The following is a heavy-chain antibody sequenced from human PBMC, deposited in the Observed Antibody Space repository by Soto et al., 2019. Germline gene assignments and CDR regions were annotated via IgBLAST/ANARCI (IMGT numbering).Heavy chain of an antibody. CDR2: ISYDGSNK. D-gene: IGHD3-10*01. J-gene: IGHJ6*02. Sequence: GGSLRLSCAASGFIFSSYGMYWVRQAPGKGLEWVAVISYDGSNKYYADSVKGRFTISRDYSENTLYLQMNSLRPEDTAVYYCAKEGGHGFGYYGMDVWGQGTTVTVSS. CDR3: AKEGGHGFGYYGMDV. CDR1: GFIFSSYG. V-gene: IGHV3-30*18.